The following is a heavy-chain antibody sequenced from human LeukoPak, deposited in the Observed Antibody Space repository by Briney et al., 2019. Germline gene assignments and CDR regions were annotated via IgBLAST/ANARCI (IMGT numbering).Heavy chain of an antibody. CDR2: IIPIFGTA. Sequence: SVEVSCKASGGTFSSYAISWVRQAPGQGLEWMGRIIPIFGTANYAQKFQGRVTITTDESTSTAYMELSSLRSEDTAVYYCARDTYAPHPYFDYWGQGTLVTVSS. CDR3: ARDTYAPHPYFDY. CDR1: GGTFSSYA. D-gene: IGHD3-16*01. J-gene: IGHJ4*02. V-gene: IGHV1-69*05.